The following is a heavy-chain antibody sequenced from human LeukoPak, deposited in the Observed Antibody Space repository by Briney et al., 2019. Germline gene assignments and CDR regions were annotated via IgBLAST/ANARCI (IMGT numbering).Heavy chain of an antibody. V-gene: IGHV3-7*01. Sequence: GGSLRLSCAAPGFTFSNYWMTWVRQAPGKGLEWVANIKQDGSEISYVDSVKGRFTISRDNAKKSLYLQMNSLRAEDTAVYYCARDWGAYYHFFDYWGQGTLVTVSS. J-gene: IGHJ4*02. CDR1: GFTFSNYW. D-gene: IGHD3-22*01. CDR3: ARDWGAYYHFFDY. CDR2: IKQDGSEI.